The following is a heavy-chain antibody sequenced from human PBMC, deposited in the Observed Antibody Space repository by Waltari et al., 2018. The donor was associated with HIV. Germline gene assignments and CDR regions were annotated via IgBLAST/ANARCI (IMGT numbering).Heavy chain of an antibody. J-gene: IGHJ3*02. V-gene: IGHV4-38-2*01. CDR2: IYHSGTT. Sequence: QVQLQESGPGLVKPSETLSLTCAVPAYSNSSGYYWGWIRQPPAKGLEWIGSIYHSGTTFYNPSLESRVTISVDTSTNQFSLKLSSVTAADTAVHYCARGNLVDCAFDIWGQGTMVTVSS. D-gene: IGHD3-9*01. CDR1: AYSNSSGYY. CDR3: ARGNLVDCAFDI.